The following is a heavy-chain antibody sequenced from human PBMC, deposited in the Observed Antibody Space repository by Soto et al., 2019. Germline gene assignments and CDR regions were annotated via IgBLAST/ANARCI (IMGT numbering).Heavy chain of an antibody. CDR2: ISVYNGNT. V-gene: IGHV1-18*01. J-gene: IGHJ4*02. Sequence: QVQLVQSGAEVKKPGASVKFSCTASGYTFTSYGISWVRQAPGQGLEWMGWISVYNGNTNYEQKLQGRVTMTTDTSTNTAYMDLRSLRSDDTALYYCARDDCSGGRCYYDYWCQGTLVTVSS. CDR1: GYTFTSYG. D-gene: IGHD2-15*01. CDR3: ARDDCSGGRCYYDY.